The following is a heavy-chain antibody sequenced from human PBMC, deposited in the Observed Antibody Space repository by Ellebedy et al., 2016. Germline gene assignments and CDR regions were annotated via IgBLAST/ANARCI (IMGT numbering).Heavy chain of an antibody. CDR1: GVSISSYQ. CDR3: ARDAPRRVGAWYFDL. Sequence: SETLSLXCTVSGVSISSYQWSWIRQPPGKGLEWIGYINYSGSTNYNPALKSRVIISVDTSKNQFSLKLSSVTAADTAVYYCARDAPRRVGAWYFDLWGRGTLVTVSS. V-gene: IGHV4-59*01. CDR2: INYSGST. J-gene: IGHJ2*01. D-gene: IGHD3-16*01.